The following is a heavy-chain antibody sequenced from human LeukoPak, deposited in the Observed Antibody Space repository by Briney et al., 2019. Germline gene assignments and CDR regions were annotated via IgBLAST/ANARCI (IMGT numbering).Heavy chain of an antibody. Sequence: GGSLRLSCAASGFTFSSYAMSWVRQAPGKGLEWVSAISGSGGSTYYADSVKGRFTISRDNSKNTLYLQMNSLRAEDTAVYYCAKGWEEMRGRPGYFQHWGQGTLVTVSS. CDR3: AKGWEEMRGRPGYFQH. J-gene: IGHJ1*01. CDR2: ISGSGGST. CDR1: GFTFSSYA. V-gene: IGHV3-23*01. D-gene: IGHD1-26*01.